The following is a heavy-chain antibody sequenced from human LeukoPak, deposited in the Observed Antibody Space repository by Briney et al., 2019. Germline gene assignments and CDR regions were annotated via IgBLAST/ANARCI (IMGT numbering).Heavy chain of an antibody. J-gene: IGHJ6*03. CDR1: GFTFSSYS. D-gene: IGHD2-15*01. CDR3: AKSHCSGGSCYYYYYMDV. CDR2: ISWDGGST. V-gene: IGHV3-43D*04. Sequence: GGSLRLSCAASGFTFSSYSMNWVRQAPGKGLEWVSLISWDGGSTYYADSVKGRFTISRDNSKNSLYLQMNSLRAEDTALYYCAKSHCSGGSCYYYYYMDVWGKGTTVTVSS.